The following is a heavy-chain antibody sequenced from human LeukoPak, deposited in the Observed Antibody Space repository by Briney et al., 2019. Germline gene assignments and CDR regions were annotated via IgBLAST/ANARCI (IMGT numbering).Heavy chain of an antibody. CDR3: AREGGSGYCSTTSCSLDV. V-gene: IGHV3-53*01. CDR1: GFSVSSTY. Sequence: GGSLRLSCAASGFSVSSTYMSWVRQAPGKGLEWVSSIYKGGEIFYAESVEGRFTISRDNFKNTLFLQMNSLRVEDTAVYFCAREGGSGYCSTTSCSLDVWGKGTTVTVSS. D-gene: IGHD2-2*01. J-gene: IGHJ6*04. CDR2: IYKGGEI.